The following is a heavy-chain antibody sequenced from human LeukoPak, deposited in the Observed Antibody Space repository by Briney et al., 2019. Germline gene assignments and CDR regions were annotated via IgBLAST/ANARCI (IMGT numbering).Heavy chain of an antibody. V-gene: IGHV5-51*07. Sequence: GESLKISCKGGGYTFTNYWIVWVHQMPGKGLEWMGVIYYDDSETQYSPSFQGQVTISADKSISTAYLQWSSLKASDTAMYYCARGYYYGSGAFDIWGQGTMVTVSS. D-gene: IGHD3-10*01. CDR3: ARGYYYGSGAFDI. J-gene: IGHJ3*02. CDR1: GYTFTNYW. CDR2: IYYDDSET.